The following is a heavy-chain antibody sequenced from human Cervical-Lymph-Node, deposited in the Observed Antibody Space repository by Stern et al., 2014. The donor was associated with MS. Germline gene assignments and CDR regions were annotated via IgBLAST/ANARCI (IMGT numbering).Heavy chain of an antibody. J-gene: IGHJ4*02. CDR2: INTNTGNS. Sequence: QVQLVQSGSELKEPGASVKVSCKASGYTLTNYPMNWVRQAPGQGLEWMGWINTNTGNSTYAQGFPGRLLFSLDTSVSTAYLHISSLKAEDTAVYYCARDFVDTAMITRSGYLDSWGQGTLVTVSS. CDR1: GYTLTNYP. D-gene: IGHD5-18*01. V-gene: IGHV7-4-1*02. CDR3: ARDFVDTAMITRSGYLDS.